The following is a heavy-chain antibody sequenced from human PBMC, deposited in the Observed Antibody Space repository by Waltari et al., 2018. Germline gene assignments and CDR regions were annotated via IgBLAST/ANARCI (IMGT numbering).Heavy chain of an antibody. D-gene: IGHD3-16*01. J-gene: IGHJ4*02. CDR3: ARELLGGGAFDS. CDR2: INTNTENP. CDR1: GYTFTSHE. Sequence: QVQLVQSGSELKKPGASVTVSCKASGYTFTSHEMNWVRQAPGQGLEFMGWINTNTENPFYAQGFTGRFVFSLDTSASTAYMEINSLKAEDTAVYYCARELLGGGAFDSWGQGTLVTVSS. V-gene: IGHV7-4-1*02.